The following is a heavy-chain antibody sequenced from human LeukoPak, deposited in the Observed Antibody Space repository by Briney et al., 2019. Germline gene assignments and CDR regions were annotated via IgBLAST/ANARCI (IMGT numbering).Heavy chain of an antibody. V-gene: IGHV1-46*01. Sequence: GASVKVSCKASGYTFTSYYMHWVRQAPGQGLEWMGIINPSGGSTSYAQKFQGRVTMTRDTSTSTVYMELSSLRSEDTAVYYCARMGGNYDFWSGYSGRDYGMDVWGQGTTVTVSS. CDR3: ARMGGNYDFWSGYSGRDYGMDV. D-gene: IGHD3-3*01. J-gene: IGHJ6*02. CDR1: GYTFTSYY. CDR2: INPSGGST.